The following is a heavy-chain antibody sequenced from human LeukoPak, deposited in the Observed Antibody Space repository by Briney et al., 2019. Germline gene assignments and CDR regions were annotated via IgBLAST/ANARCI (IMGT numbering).Heavy chain of an antibody. CDR1: GFTVSSNY. V-gene: IGHV3-66*01. J-gene: IGHJ6*03. CDR3: ARDSGYDFWSGYYTGYYYMDV. CDR2: IYSGGNT. D-gene: IGHD3-3*01. Sequence: GGSLRLSCAASGFTVSSNYMNWVRQAPGKGLEWVSVIYSGGNTYYADSVKGRFTISRDNSKNTLYLQMNGLRAEDTAVYYCARDSGYDFWSGYYTGYYYMDVWGKGTTVTVSS.